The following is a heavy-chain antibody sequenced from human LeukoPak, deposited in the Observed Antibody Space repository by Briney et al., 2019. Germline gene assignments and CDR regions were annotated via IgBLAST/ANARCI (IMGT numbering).Heavy chain of an antibody. CDR2: VNPNSGGT. J-gene: IGHJ5*02. V-gene: IGHV1-2*02. CDR1: GYTFNGYN. CDR3: ARDQAIFGVVIMRNNWFDP. D-gene: IGHD3-3*01. Sequence: WASVKVSCKASGYTFNGYNIHWVRQAPGQGLEWMGWVNPNSGGTNYAQKFQGRVIMTRDTSISTAYMELSRLSSDDTAVYYCARDQAIFGVVIMRNNWFDPWGQGTLVTVSS.